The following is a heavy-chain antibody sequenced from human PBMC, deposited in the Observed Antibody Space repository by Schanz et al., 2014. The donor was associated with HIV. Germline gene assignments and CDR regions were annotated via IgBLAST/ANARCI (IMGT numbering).Heavy chain of an antibody. Sequence: QVQLVQSGAEVKKPGASVRVSCKASGYTFTNYDINWVRQAPGQGLEWMGWMNPNSGNTGYAQKFQGRVTMTRNTSISTAYMELSSLRSEDTAVYYCARRGLVGATLYYYYYGMDVWGQGTTVTVSS. CDR2: MNPNSGNT. CDR1: GYTFTNYD. J-gene: IGHJ6*02. V-gene: IGHV1-8*01. D-gene: IGHD1-26*01. CDR3: ARRGLVGATLYYYYYGMDV.